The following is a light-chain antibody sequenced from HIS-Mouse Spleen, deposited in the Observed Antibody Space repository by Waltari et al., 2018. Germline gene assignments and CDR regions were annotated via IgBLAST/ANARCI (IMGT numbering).Light chain of an antibody. CDR3: GTWDSSLSAWV. V-gene: IGLV1-51*01. CDR2: DNN. Sequence: QSVLTQPPSVSAAPGQKVTISCPGSSSNIGNNYVSWYQQLPGTAPKLLLYDNNNRATVFMDRFSGSRSGTSATRGITGLQTGDEADYYCGTWDSSLSAWVFGGGTKLTVL. CDR1: SSNIGNNY. J-gene: IGLJ3*02.